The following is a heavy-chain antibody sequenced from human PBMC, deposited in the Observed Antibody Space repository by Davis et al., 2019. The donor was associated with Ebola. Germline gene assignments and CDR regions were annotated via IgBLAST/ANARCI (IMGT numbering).Heavy chain of an antibody. V-gene: IGHV1-8*01. J-gene: IGHJ4*02. CDR3: ARAQFPTTSDH. CDR1: GYTFTNYD. D-gene: IGHD1-1*01. Sequence: ASVKVSCKASGYTFTNYDIHWVRQATGQGLEWMGWMNPNRGNTVYAQKFQGRVTMTRDTSKSTAYMELSNLRSEDTAVYYCARAQFPTTSDHWGQGTLVTVSS. CDR2: MNPNRGNT.